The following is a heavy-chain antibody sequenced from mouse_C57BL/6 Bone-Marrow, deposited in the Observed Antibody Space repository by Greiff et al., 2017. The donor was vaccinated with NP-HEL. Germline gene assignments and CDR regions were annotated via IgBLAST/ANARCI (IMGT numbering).Heavy chain of an antibody. J-gene: IGHJ2*01. V-gene: IGHV1-26*01. CDR2: INPNNGGT. D-gene: IGHD2-4*01. CDR3: ASRDYDYDRFY. CDR1: GYTFTDYY. Sequence: EVQLQQSGPELVKPGASVKISCKASGYTFTDYYMNWVKQSHGKSLEWIGDINPNNGGTSYNQKFKGKATLTVDKSSSTAYMELRSLTSEDSAVYYCASRDYDYDRFYWGQGTTLTVSS.